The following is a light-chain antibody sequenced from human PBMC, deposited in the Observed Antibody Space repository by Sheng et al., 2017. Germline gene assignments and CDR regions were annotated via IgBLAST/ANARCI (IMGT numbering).Light chain of an antibody. CDR1: QGISSY. CDR2: AAS. V-gene: IGKV1-9*01. CDR3: QQLNSYPLT. Sequence: DIQLTQSPSFLSASVGDTVTITCRASQGISSYLAWYQQKPGKAPKVLISAASTLQSGVPSRFSGSGSGTEFTLTISSLQPEDFATYFCQQLNSYPLTFGPGPKWISN. J-gene: IGKJ3*01.